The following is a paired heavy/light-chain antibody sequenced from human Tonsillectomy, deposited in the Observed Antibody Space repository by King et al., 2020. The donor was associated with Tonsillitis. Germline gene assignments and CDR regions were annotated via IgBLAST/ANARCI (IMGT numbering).Heavy chain of an antibody. CDR3: ARLRRFLEWPFDY. Sequence: QLQLQESGPGLVKPSETLSLTCIVSGPLISSSFHYWSWIRQPPGKGLEWIGSVYSTGSTYYNPSLKSRVTMSVDTSKNQFSLNLSSVTAADTAVYYCARLRRFLEWPFDYWGQGTLVTVSS. CDR2: VYSTGST. D-gene: IGHD3-3*01. CDR1: GPLISSSFHY. J-gene: IGHJ4*02. V-gene: IGHV4-39*01.
Light chain of an antibody. Sequence: DIVMTQSPDSLSVSLGERATINCKSSQSVLSSSNNKNYLAWYQQKPGQPPKLLIYWAFTRESGVPDRFSGSGSGTDFTLTISSLQAEDVALYYCQQYYSNPLTFGPGTKVDIK. CDR3: QQYYSNPLT. CDR1: QSVLSSSNNKNY. V-gene: IGKV4-1*01. J-gene: IGKJ3*01. CDR2: WAF.